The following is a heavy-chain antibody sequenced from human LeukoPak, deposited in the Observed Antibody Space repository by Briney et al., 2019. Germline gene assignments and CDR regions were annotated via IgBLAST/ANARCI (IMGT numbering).Heavy chain of an antibody. CDR1: GGSFSGYY. V-gene: IGHV4-34*01. Sequence: SETLSLTCAVYGGSFSGYYWSWIRQPPGKGLEWIGEINHSGSTNYNPSLKSRVTISVDTSKNQFSLKLSSVTAADTAVYYCARGQRITIFGVVINGYYFDYWGQGTLVTVSS. CDR3: ARGQRITIFGVVINGYYFDY. D-gene: IGHD3-3*01. J-gene: IGHJ4*02. CDR2: INHSGST.